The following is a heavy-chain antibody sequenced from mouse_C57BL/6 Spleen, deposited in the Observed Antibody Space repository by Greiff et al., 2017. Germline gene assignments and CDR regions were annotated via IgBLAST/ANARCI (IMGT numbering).Heavy chain of an antibody. J-gene: IGHJ2*01. CDR2: IYPGSGST. CDR1: GYTFTSYW. Sequence: QVQLQQPGAELVKPGASVKMSCKASGYTFTSYWITWVKQRPGQGLEWIGDIYPGSGSTNYNEKFKSKATLTVDTSSSTAYMQLSSLTSEDSAVYYCARKGGYYGSTPFDYWGQGTTLTVSS. V-gene: IGHV1-55*01. D-gene: IGHD1-1*01. CDR3: ARKGGYYGSTPFDY.